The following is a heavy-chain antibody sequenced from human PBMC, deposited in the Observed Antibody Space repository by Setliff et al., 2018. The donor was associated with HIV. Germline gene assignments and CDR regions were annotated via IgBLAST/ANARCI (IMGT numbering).Heavy chain of an antibody. CDR1: GGSISSSSYY. Sequence: SETLSLTCTVSGGSISSSSYYWGWIRQPPGKGLEWIGSIYYSGSTYYNPSLKSRVTKSVDTSKNQFSLKLSSVTAADTAVYYCARVKSGSLGGYVDQWGQGTLVPSPQ. D-gene: IGHD3-10*01. J-gene: IGHJ5*02. CDR3: ARVKSGSLGGYVDQ. V-gene: IGHV4-39*07. CDR2: IYYSGST.